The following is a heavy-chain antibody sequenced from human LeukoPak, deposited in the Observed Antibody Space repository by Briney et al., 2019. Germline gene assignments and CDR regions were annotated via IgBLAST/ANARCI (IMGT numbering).Heavy chain of an antibody. CDR3: ARVGGIVLMVYAGLDY. J-gene: IGHJ4*02. CDR2: ISAYNGNT. CDR1: GYTFTSYG. Sequence: ASVKASCKASGYTFTSYGISWVRQAPGQGLEWMGWISAYNGNTNYAQKLQGRVTMTTDTSTSTAYMELRSLRSDDTAVYYCARVGGIVLMVYAGLDYWGQGTLVAVSS. D-gene: IGHD2-8*01. V-gene: IGHV1-18*01.